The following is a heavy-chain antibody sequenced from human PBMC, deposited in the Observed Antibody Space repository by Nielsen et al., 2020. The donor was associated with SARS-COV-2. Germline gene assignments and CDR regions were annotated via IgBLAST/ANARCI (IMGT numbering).Heavy chain of an antibody. J-gene: IGHJ4*02. CDR1: GFTFRNHG. V-gene: IGHV3-30*18. CDR3: AKDVWSGAHQIGPDY. D-gene: IGHD3-3*01. CDR2: VSRDGSDT. Sequence: SCAASGFTFRNHGMHWVRQVAGKGLEWVAIVSRDGSDTFYVDSLEGRFTISRDNSKNTVSLEMNSLRAEDTAVYHCAKDVWSGAHQIGPDYWGQGTLVTVSS.